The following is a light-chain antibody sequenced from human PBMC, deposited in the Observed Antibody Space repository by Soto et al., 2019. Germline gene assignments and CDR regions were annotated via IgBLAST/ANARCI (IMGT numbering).Light chain of an antibody. J-gene: IGLJ3*02. Sequence: QAVVTQPPSASGTPGQRVTISCSGSSSNIGSNTVNWYQQLPGTAPKLLIYSNNQRPSGGPDRFSGSKSGTSASLAISGLQSEDEADDYCAAWEDSLNVWVFGGGTKLTVL. V-gene: IGLV1-44*01. CDR2: SNN. CDR3: AAWEDSLNVWV. CDR1: SSNIGSNT.